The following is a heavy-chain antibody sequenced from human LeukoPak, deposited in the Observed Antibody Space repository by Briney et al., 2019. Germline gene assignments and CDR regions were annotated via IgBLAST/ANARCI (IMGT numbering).Heavy chain of an antibody. Sequence: HSETLSLTCTVSGGSISSSNYYWGWIRHPPGKGLEWIGSIYYSGTTYYIPSLKSRVTISVDTSKNQFSLKLSSVTAADTAVYYCARHDTAAAGPGAFDIWGQGTMVTVSS. V-gene: IGHV4-39*01. CDR2: IYYSGTT. D-gene: IGHD6-13*01. J-gene: IGHJ3*02. CDR3: ARHDTAAAGPGAFDI. CDR1: GGSISSSNYY.